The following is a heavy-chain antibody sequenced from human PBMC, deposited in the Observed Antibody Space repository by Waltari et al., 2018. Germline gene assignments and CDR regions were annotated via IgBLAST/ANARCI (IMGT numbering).Heavy chain of an antibody. CDR1: GGSISSGGYY. Sequence: QVQLQESGPGLVKPSQTLSLTCTFSGGSISSGGYYWSWIRQHPGKGLEWIGYIYYSGSTYYNPSLKSRVTISVDTSKNQFSLKLSSVTAADTAVYYCARGSRGTVTAPFDPWGQGTLVTVSS. CDR3: ARGSRGTVTAPFDP. J-gene: IGHJ5*02. D-gene: IGHD4-4*01. CDR2: IYYSGST. V-gene: IGHV4-31*03.